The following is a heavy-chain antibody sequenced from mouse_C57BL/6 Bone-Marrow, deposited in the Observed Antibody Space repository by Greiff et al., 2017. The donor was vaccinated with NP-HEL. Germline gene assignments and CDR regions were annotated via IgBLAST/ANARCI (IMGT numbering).Heavy chain of an antibody. J-gene: IGHJ2*01. CDR1: GYTFTDYE. D-gene: IGHD1-1*01. CDR3: TSLLPYYFDY. CDR2: IDPETGGT. V-gene: IGHV1-15*01. Sequence: QVQLQQSGAELVRPGASVTLSCKASGYTFTDYEMHWVKQPPVHGLEWIGAIDPETGGTASNPKFKGKAILTADKSSSTAYMELRSLTSEDYAVYYCTSLLPYYFDYWGQGTTLTVSS.